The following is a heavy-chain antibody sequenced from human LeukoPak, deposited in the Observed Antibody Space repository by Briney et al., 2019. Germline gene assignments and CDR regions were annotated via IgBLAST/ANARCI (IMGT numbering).Heavy chain of an antibody. CDR1: GYTSTDHY. CDR2: INPDGGVT. Sequence: ASVTVSCKTSGYTSTDHYIHWVRQAPGQGLEWMGWINPDGGVTKSAQKFQGRVTMTRDKSINTVYIELSGLTSDDTALYYCARGPNHYYYMDFWGTGTTVSVSS. J-gene: IGHJ6*03. V-gene: IGHV1-2*02. CDR3: ARGPNHYYYMDF. D-gene: IGHD2-8*01.